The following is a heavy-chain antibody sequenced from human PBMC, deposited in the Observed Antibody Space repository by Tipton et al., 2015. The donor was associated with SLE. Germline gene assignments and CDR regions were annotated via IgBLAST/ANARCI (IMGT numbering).Heavy chain of an antibody. Sequence: TLSLTCTVSGGSITNYYWSWIRQPPGKGLEWIGYIYYSGSTNYSHSLKSRVTISVDTSKNQFSLKLSSVTAADTAVYYCARDSYGSGSYYFDYWGQGTLVTVSS. V-gene: IGHV4-59*01. CDR2: IYYSGST. D-gene: IGHD3-10*01. J-gene: IGHJ4*02. CDR3: ARDSYGSGSYYFDY. CDR1: GGSITNYY.